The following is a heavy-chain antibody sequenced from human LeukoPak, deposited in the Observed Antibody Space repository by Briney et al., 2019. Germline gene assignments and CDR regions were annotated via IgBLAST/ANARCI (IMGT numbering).Heavy chain of an antibody. D-gene: IGHD3-10*01. J-gene: IGHJ5*02. V-gene: IGHV1-69*05. CDR1: GGTFSSYA. CDR2: IIPIFGTA. Sequence: SVKVSCKASGGTFSSYAISWVRQAPGQGLEWMGGIIPIFGTANYAQKFQGRVTITTDESTGPAYTELSSLRSEDTAVYYSARGLWFGELSPNWFDPWGQGTLVTVSS. CDR3: ARGLWFGELSPNWFDP.